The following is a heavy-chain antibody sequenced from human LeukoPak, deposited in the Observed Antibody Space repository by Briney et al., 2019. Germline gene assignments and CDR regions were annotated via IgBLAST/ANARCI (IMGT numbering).Heavy chain of an antibody. Sequence: PGGSLRLSCAASGFTVSNNYMTWVRQAPGKGLESVSVISDRGTTFYANSVKGRFTISRDNGRNMLYLQMSSLRADDTAVYYCAGAPETGHWGRGTLVTVSS. V-gene: IGHV3-66*01. CDR2: ISDRGTT. J-gene: IGHJ4*02. CDR1: GFTVSNNY. CDR3: AGAPETGH.